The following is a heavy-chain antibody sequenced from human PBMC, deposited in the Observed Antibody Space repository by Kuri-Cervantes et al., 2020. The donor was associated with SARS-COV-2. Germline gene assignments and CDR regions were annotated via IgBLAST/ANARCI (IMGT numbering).Heavy chain of an antibody. Sequence: LRLSCTVSGGSISSGDYYWSWLRQPPGKGLEWIGYIYYSGSTYYNPSLKRRVTISVDTSKNQFSLKLSSVTAADTAVYYCARAPQKRITIFGVVGSFDYWGQGTLVTVSS. CDR2: IYYSGST. J-gene: IGHJ4*02. D-gene: IGHD3-3*01. V-gene: IGHV4-30-4*01. CDR1: GGSISSGDYY. CDR3: ARAPQKRITIFGVVGSFDY.